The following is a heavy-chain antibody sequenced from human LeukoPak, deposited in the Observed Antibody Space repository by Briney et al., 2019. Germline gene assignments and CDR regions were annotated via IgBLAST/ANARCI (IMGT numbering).Heavy chain of an antibody. CDR1: GFTFRTYA. Sequence: GGSLRLSCAASGFTFRTYAMTWVRQPPGKGLEWVSDIFGNGGGGFYADSVKGRFTIFRDNSANMMYLQMNSLRAEDTAVYYCAELGITMIGGVWGKGTTVTISS. CDR3: AELGITMIGGV. D-gene: IGHD3-10*02. J-gene: IGHJ6*04. V-gene: IGHV3-23*01. CDR2: IFGNGGGG.